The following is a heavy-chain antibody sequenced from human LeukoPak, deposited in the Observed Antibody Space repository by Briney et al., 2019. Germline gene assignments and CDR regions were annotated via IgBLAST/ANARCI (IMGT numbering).Heavy chain of an antibody. CDR1: GFTFSSYA. Sequence: GGSLRLSCAASGFTFSSYAMSWVRQAPGKGLEWVSAISGSGGSTYYADSVKGRFTISRDNTKNTLYLQMNSLRAEDTAVYYCAKDPTPYYDFWSGPNYFDYWGQGTLVTVSS. CDR2: ISGSGGST. CDR3: AKDPTPYYDFWSGPNYFDY. J-gene: IGHJ4*02. V-gene: IGHV3-23*01. D-gene: IGHD3-3*01.